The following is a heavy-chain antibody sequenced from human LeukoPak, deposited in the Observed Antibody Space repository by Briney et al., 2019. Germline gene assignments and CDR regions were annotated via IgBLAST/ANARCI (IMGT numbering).Heavy chain of an antibody. D-gene: IGHD3-10*01. Sequence: GGSLRLSCAASGFTFSSYDMHWVRQATGKGLEWVSAIGTAGDTYYPGSVKGRLTISRENAKNSLYLQMNSLRAGDTAVYYCARGERVRGVIPAYGMDVWGQGTTVTVSS. CDR1: GFTFSSYD. V-gene: IGHV3-13*01. CDR2: IGTAGDT. J-gene: IGHJ6*02. CDR3: ARGERVRGVIPAYGMDV.